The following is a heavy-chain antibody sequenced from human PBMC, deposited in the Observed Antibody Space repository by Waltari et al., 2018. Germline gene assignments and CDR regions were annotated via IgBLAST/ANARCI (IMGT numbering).Heavy chain of an antibody. V-gene: IGHV1-2*02. CDR2: INPDSGVT. D-gene: IGHD6-13*01. Sequence: QVQLVQSGAEVKNPGASVKVSCKPSGFTFTGYYIHWVRQAPGQGLEWMGWINPDSGVTSYARKFQGRVTMTRDTSISTAYMELSRLTSDDTAVYYCARASTWYFRDDYWGQGTLVTVSS. J-gene: IGHJ4*02. CDR3: ARASTWYFRDDY. CDR1: GFTFTGYY.